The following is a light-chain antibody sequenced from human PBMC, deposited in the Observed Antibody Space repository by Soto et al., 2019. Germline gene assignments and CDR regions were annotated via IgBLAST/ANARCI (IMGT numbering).Light chain of an antibody. V-gene: IGKV1-12*01. CDR1: QDISSW. CDR3: QQANSFPRT. Sequence: GGRVTITCRASQDISSWLAWYQQKPGKAPKLLIYAASSLQSGVPSRFSGSGSGTDFTLTISSLQPEDFASYYCQQANSFPRTFGQGTKVDIK. CDR2: AAS. J-gene: IGKJ1*01.